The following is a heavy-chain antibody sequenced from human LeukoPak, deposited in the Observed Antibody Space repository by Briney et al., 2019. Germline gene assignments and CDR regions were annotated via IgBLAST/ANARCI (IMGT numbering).Heavy chain of an antibody. Sequence: GGSLRLSCAASGFTFSSYDMHWVRQTPGKGLEWVAVISFDGSNKYHADSVKGRFTISRDNSKNTLYLQMNSLRAEDTAVYCCAKPTLYGSSWYFFDYWGQGTLVTVSS. J-gene: IGHJ4*02. CDR2: ISFDGSNK. D-gene: IGHD6-13*01. V-gene: IGHV3-30*18. CDR1: GFTFSSYD. CDR3: AKPTLYGSSWYFFDY.